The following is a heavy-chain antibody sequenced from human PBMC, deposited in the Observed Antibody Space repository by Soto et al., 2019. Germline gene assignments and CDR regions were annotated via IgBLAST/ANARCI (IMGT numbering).Heavy chain of an antibody. D-gene: IGHD2-15*01. CDR1: GGTFSSYA. V-gene: IGHV1-69*13. Sequence: GASVKVSCKASGGTFSSYAISWVRQAPGQGFEWMGGIIPMSGTANYAQKFQGRVTITADESTSTAYMELSSLRSEDTAVYYCARSQGGSNRLEIYYYYYYGMDVWGQGTTVTVSS. CDR3: ARSQGGSNRLEIYYYYYYGMDV. J-gene: IGHJ6*02. CDR2: IIPMSGTA.